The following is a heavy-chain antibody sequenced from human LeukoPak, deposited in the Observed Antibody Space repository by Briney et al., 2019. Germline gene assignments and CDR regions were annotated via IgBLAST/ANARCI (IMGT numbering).Heavy chain of an antibody. CDR3: ATWAFYHDLDV. CDR2: INADGSRT. Sequence: GALRLSWVASGFNLGAYAMQRGRQVRGEGLEWVSLINADGSRTYYADSVKGRFTISRDNYKNSLYLQMTSLRPEDSPLYYCATWAFYHDLDVWGRGTTVTVSS. CDR1: GFNLGAYA. V-gene: IGHV3-43*02. J-gene: IGHJ6*02. D-gene: IGHD3-3*01.